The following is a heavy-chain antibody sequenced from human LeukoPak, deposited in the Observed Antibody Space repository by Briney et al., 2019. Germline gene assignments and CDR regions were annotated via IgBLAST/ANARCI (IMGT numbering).Heavy chain of an antibody. CDR2: IYYSGST. CDR1: GGSISSYY. CDR3: ARGARYYDILTGYFFDY. J-gene: IGHJ4*02. Sequence: SETLSLTCNVSGGSISSYYWSWIRQPPGKGLEWIGYIYYSGSTNYNPSLKSRVTISVDTSKNQVSLKLSSVTAADTAVYYCARGARYYDILTGYFFDYWGQGTLVTVSS. V-gene: IGHV4-59*01. D-gene: IGHD3-9*01.